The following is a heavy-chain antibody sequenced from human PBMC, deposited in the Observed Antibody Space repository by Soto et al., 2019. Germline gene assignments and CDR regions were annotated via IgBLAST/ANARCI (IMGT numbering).Heavy chain of an antibody. Sequence: QVQLVQSGAEVKKPGSSVKVSCKASGGTFSSYAISWVRQAPGQGLEWMGGIIPIFGTANYAQKFQGRVTITADESTSTAYMELSSLRSEDTAVYYCARAGYCSSTSCYPYNWFDPCGQGTLVTVSS. J-gene: IGHJ5*02. CDR1: GGTFSSYA. D-gene: IGHD2-2*01. CDR2: IIPIFGTA. CDR3: ARAGYCSSTSCYPYNWFDP. V-gene: IGHV1-69*01.